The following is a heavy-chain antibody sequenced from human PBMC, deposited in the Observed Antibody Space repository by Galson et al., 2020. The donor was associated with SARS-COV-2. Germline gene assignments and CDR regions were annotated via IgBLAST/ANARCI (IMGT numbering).Heavy chain of an antibody. J-gene: IGHJ4*02. V-gene: IGHV4-34*01. D-gene: IGHD3-10*01. Sequence: SETLSLTCAVYGGSFSGHYWSWIRQSPGKGLEWIGEITQSGSVNYNPSLKSRVTISADTSKNQFSLELRSVTAADTAVYYFARGLFQTTMGMVGLTCGSFYFDSWGQGTLVSVSS. CDR1: GGSFSGHY. CDR3: ARGLFQTTMGMVGLTCGSFYFDS. CDR2: ITQSGSV.